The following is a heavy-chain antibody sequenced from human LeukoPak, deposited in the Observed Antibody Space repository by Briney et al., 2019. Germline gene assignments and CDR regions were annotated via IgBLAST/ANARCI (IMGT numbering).Heavy chain of an antibody. CDR3: ARGGGSSCGGDCYSSWYFDL. CDR2: IYSGGST. J-gene: IGHJ2*01. V-gene: IGHV3-53*01. Sequence: GGSLRLSCEASGFTFSSYSMNWVRQAPGKGLEWVSVIYSGGSTYYADSVKGRFTISRDNSKNTLYLQMNSLRAEDTAVYYCARGGGSSCGGDCYSSWYFDLWGRGTLVTVSS. CDR1: GFTFSSYS. D-gene: IGHD2-21*02.